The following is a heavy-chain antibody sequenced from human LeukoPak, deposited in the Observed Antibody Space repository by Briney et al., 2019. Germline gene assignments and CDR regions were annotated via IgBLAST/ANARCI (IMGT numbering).Heavy chain of an antibody. V-gene: IGHV3-30-3*01. CDR1: GFTFSNYA. Sequence: PGGSLRLSGAASGFTFSNYAMHWVRQAPGTGLEWVALISYDGSNKCYADSVKGRFTISRDNPKNTLYLQMNSLRGEDTAVYYCARGAPRNYDFWSGPFDYWGQGSLVTVSS. D-gene: IGHD3-3*01. CDR3: ARGAPRNYDFWSGPFDY. CDR2: ISYDGSNK. J-gene: IGHJ4*02.